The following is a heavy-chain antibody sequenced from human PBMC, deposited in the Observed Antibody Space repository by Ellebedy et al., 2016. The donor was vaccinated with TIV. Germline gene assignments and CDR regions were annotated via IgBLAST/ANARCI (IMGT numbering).Heavy chain of an antibody. CDR3: ARAGRRRPFDY. Sequence: ASVKVSXXASGYTFTTYDINWVRQATGQGLEWMGWMNPNSGNTGYAQKFQGRVTMTRNTSISTAYMELSSLRSEDTAVYYCARAGRRRPFDYWGQGTLVTVSS. J-gene: IGHJ4*02. CDR2: MNPNSGNT. V-gene: IGHV1-8*01. D-gene: IGHD6-25*01. CDR1: GYTFTTYD.